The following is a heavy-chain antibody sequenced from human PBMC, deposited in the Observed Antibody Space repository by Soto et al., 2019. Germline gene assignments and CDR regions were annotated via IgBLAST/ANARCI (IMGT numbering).Heavy chain of an antibody. CDR3: AREIAHYDFWSGYYETIQGDNYYYGMDV. V-gene: IGHV3-21*01. CDR2: ISSSSSYI. CDR1: GFTFSSYS. D-gene: IGHD3-3*01. J-gene: IGHJ6*02. Sequence: SLRLSCAASGFTFSSYSMNWVRQAPGKGLEWVSSISSSSSYIYYADSVKGRFTISRDNAKNSLYLQMNSLRAEDTAVYYCAREIAHYDFWSGYYETIQGDNYYYGMDVWGQGTTVTVSS.